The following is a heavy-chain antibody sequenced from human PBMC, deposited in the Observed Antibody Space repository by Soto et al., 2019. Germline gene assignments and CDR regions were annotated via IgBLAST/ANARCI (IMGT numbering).Heavy chain of an antibody. CDR2: VNASNGYT. D-gene: IGHD5-18*01. V-gene: IGHV1-3*01. CDR3: ARGAHTYGYVFDY. CDR1: GYTFTSYD. J-gene: IGHJ4*02. Sequence: GASVKVSCKASGYTFTSYDINWVRQATGQRLEWMGWVNASNGYTKYSQNFQGRVTITSDTSASTAYMELNSLRSEDTAVYYCARGAHTYGYVFDYWGQGTLVTVSS.